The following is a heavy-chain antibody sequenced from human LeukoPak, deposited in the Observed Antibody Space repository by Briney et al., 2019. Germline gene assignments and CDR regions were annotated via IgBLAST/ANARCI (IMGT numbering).Heavy chain of an antibody. D-gene: IGHD6-13*01. Sequence: SETLSLTCAVYGGSFSGYYWSWIRQPPGKGLEWIGEINHSGSTNYNPSLKSRVTISVDTSKNQFSLKLSSVTAADTAVYYCARLTAARRYYYMDVWGKGTTVTISS. J-gene: IGHJ6*03. V-gene: IGHV4-34*01. CDR2: INHSGST. CDR1: GGSFSGYY. CDR3: ARLTAARRYYYMDV.